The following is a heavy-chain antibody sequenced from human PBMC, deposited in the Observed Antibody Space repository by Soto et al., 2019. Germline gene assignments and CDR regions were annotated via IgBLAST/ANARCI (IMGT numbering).Heavy chain of an antibody. CDR1: GYTFTSYG. CDR2: ISAYNGNT. J-gene: IGHJ4*02. CDR3: ARANSPEKYCTNGVCYSLDY. V-gene: IGHV1-18*01. D-gene: IGHD2-8*01. Sequence: ASVKVSCKASGYTFTSYGISWVRQAPGQGLEWMGWISAYNGNTNYAQKLQGRVTMTTDTSTSTAYMELRSLRSDDTAVYYCARANSPEKYCTNGVCYSLDYWGQGTLVTVSS.